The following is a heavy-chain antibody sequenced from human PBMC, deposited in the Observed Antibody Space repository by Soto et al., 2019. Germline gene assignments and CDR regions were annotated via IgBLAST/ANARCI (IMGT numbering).Heavy chain of an antibody. J-gene: IGHJ4*02. Sequence: GGSLRLSCAASGFTFSSYGMHWVRQAPGKGLEWVAVISYDGSNKYYADSVKGRFTISRDNSKNTLYLQMNSLRAEDTAVYYCAKDPLVRTVTTLYYFDYWGQGTLVTVSS. V-gene: IGHV3-30*18. CDR2: ISYDGSNK. D-gene: IGHD4-17*01. CDR3: AKDPLVRTVTTLYYFDY. CDR1: GFTFSSYG.